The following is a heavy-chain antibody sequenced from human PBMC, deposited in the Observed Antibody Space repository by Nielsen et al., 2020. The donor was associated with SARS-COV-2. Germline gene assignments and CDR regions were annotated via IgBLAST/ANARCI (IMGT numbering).Heavy chain of an antibody. V-gene: IGHV3-30*04. CDR3: AKSGYCNGGICYSTEYFQD. J-gene: IGHJ1*01. Sequence: GGSLRLSCAASGFTFSSYAMHWVRQAPGKGLEWVAVISYDGSNKYYADSLKGRFTISRENAKNSLYLQMNSLRAEDTAIYYCAKSGYCNGGICYSTEYFQDWGQGTLVTVSS. D-gene: IGHD2-15*01. CDR2: ISYDGSNK. CDR1: GFTFSSYA.